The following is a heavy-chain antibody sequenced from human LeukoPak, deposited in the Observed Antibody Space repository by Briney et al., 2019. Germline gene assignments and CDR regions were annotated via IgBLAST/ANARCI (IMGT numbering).Heavy chain of an antibody. CDR3: ARGRAVAGTTHNWFDP. CDR2: ISAYNGNT. V-gene: IGHV1-18*01. J-gene: IGHJ5*02. D-gene: IGHD6-19*01. CDR1: GYTFTSYG. Sequence: GASVKVSCKASGYTFTSYGIGWVRQAPGQGLEWMGWISAYNGNTNYAQKLQGRVTMTTDTSTSTAYMELRSLRSDDTAVYYCARGRAVAGTTHNWFDPWGQGTLVTVSS.